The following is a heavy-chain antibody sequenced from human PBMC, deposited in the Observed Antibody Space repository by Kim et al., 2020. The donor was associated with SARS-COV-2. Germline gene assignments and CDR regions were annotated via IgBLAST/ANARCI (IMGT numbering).Heavy chain of an antibody. CDR3: ARGALRFLELEY. Sequence: SETLSLTCAVYGGSFSGYYWSWIRQPPGKGLEWIGEINHSGSTNYNPSLKSRVTISVDTSKNQFSLKLSSVTAADTAVYYCARGALRFLELEYWGQGTLVTVSS. V-gene: IGHV4-34*01. J-gene: IGHJ4*02. D-gene: IGHD3-3*01. CDR2: INHSGST. CDR1: GGSFSGYY.